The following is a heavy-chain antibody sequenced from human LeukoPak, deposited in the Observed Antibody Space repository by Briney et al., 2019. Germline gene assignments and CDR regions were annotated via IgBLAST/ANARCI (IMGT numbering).Heavy chain of an antibody. CDR1: GFTFSSYA. V-gene: IGHV3-30-3*01. CDR3: ARDQYQLLSLPDY. J-gene: IGHJ4*02. Sequence: GGSLRLSCAASGFTFSSYAMHWVRQAPGKGLEWVAVISYDGSNKYYADSVKGRFTISRDNSKNTLYLQMNSLRAEDTAVYYCARDQYQLLSLPDYWGQGTLVTVSS. CDR2: ISYDGSNK. D-gene: IGHD2-2*01.